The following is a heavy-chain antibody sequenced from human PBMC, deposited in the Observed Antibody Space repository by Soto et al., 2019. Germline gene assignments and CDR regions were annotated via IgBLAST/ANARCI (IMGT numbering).Heavy chain of an antibody. CDR3: ASDPKLRYFEWLSAFDI. CDR1: GYTFTSYG. D-gene: IGHD3-9*01. CDR2: ISAYNGNT. V-gene: IGHV1-18*01. Sequence: ASVKVSCKASGYTFTSYGISWVRQAPGQGLEWMGWISAYNGNTNYAQKLQGRVTMTTDTSTSTAYMELRSLRSDDTAVYYCASDPKLRYFEWLSAFDIWGQGTMVTVSS. J-gene: IGHJ3*02.